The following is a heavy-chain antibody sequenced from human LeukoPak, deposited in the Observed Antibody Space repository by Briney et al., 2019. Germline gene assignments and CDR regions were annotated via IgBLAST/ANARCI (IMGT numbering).Heavy chain of an antibody. V-gene: IGHV3-23*01. CDR3: AKIYYDFWSGYPYFDY. J-gene: IGHJ4*02. Sequence: GGSLRLSCAASGFTFSSYAMSWVRQAPGKGLEWVSAISGSGGSTYYADSVKGRFTISRDNSKNTLYLQMNSLRAEDTAVYYCAKIYYDFWSGYPYFDYWGQGTLVTVSS. CDR1: GFTFSSYA. D-gene: IGHD3-3*01. CDR2: ISGSGGST.